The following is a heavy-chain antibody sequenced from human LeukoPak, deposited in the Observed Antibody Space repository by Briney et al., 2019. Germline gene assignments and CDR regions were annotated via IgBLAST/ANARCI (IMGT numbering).Heavy chain of an antibody. CDR3: ARDSRHRGYPIFEY. CDR2: IYNSAST. CDR1: GGSISSGGHY. Sequence: SETLSLTCTVSGGSISSGGHYWIWIRQHPGKGLEWIGYIYNSASTYYNPSLKSRLTISVDTSKNQLSLKLSCVTAADTAVYYCARDSRHRGYPIFEYWGQGTLVTVSS. D-gene: IGHD1-1*01. J-gene: IGHJ4*02. V-gene: IGHV4-31*03.